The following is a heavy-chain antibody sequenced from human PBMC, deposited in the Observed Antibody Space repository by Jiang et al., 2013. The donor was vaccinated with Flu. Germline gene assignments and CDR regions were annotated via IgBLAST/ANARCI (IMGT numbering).Heavy chain of an antibody. Sequence: SGAEVKKPGASVKVSCKASGYTFTDYYIQWVRQAPGRGLEWMGWINPNSGGTKYAQKFQGRVTISRDTSFSTAYMELSRLRPDDTGVYYCVRESAFDIWGQGTLVTVSS. CDR1: GYTFTDYY. J-gene: IGHJ3*02. CDR2: INPNSGGT. V-gene: IGHV1-2*02. CDR3: VRESAFDI.